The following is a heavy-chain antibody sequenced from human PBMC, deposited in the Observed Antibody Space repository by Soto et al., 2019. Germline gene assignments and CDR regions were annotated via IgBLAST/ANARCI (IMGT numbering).Heavy chain of an antibody. CDR3: TSVSYYGSGSYLRPDY. V-gene: IGHV3-49*03. J-gene: IGHJ4*02. CDR2: IRSKTYGGTT. Sequence: EEQVVESGGGLVQPGRSLRLSCTTSGFTFGDNAMSWFRQAPGKGLEWVGFIRSKTYGGTTEYAASVKGRFTTSRDDSKSVAYLQMTSLKTDDTAVYYCTSVSYYGSGSYLRPDYWGQGTLVTVSS. CDR1: GFTFGDNA. D-gene: IGHD3-10*01.